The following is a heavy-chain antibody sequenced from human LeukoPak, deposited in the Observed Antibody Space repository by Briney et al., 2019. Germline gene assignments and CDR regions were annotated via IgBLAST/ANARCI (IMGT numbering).Heavy chain of an antibody. D-gene: IGHD2-21*01. J-gene: IGHJ3*02. CDR3: ASEDSYKGAFDI. CDR1: GFTFSSYA. CDR2: ISYDGSNK. V-gene: IGHV3-30-3*01. Sequence: GGSLRLSCAASGFTFSSYAMHWVRQAPGKGLEWVAVISYDGSNKYYADSVKGRFTISRDNSKNTLYLQMNSLRAEDTAVYYCASEDSYKGAFDIWGQGTMVTVSS.